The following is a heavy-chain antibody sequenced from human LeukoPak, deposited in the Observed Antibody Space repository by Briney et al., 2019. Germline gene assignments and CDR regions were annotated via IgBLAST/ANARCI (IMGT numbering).Heavy chain of an antibody. D-gene: IGHD4-11*01. CDR2: ISSSSSYI. V-gene: IGHV3-21*04. Sequence: GGSLRLSCAASGFTFSSYSMNWVRQAPGKGLEWVSSISSSSSYIYYADSVKGRFTISRDNAKNSLYLQMNSLRVEDTAVYYCAEDHDYSNSGIIWGQGALVTVSS. J-gene: IGHJ4*02. CDR3: AEDHDYSNSGII. CDR1: GFTFSSYS.